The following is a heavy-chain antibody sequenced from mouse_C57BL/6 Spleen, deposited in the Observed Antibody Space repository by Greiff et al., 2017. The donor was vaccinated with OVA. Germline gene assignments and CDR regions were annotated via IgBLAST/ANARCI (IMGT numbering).Heavy chain of an antibody. CDR3: ARGYYGSSYWYFDV. Sequence: QVQLQQPGAELVKPGASVKLSCKASGYTFTSYWMHWVKQRPGQGLEWIGMIHPNSGSTNYNEKFKSKATLTVDKSSSTAYMQLSSLTSEDSAVSECARGYYGSSYWYFDVWGTGTTVTVSA. D-gene: IGHD1-1*01. CDR1: GYTFTSYW. J-gene: IGHJ1*03. V-gene: IGHV1-64*01. CDR2: IHPNSGST.